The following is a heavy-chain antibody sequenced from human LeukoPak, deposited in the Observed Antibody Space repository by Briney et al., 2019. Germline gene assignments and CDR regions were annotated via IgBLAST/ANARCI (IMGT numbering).Heavy chain of an antibody. D-gene: IGHD3-3*01. CDR1: GGSISSYY. J-gene: IGHJ6*03. V-gene: IGHV4-4*07. CDR2: IYTSGST. CDR3: ARDAGYYDFWSGYQKNYYYMDV. Sequence: PSETLSLTCTVSGGSISSYYWSWIRQPAGKGLEWIGRIYTSGSTYYNPSLKSRVTISLDKSKNQFSLKVSSVTAADTAVYYCARDAGYYDFWSGYQKNYYYMDVWGKGTTVTVSS.